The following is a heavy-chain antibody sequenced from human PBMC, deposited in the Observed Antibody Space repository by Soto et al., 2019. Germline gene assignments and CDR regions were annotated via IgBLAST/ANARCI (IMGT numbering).Heavy chain of an antibody. Sequence: PGWSLRLSCAASGFIFSDYYMTWIRQAPGKGLEWVSGISYNSGNIAYADSVKGRFTVSRDNAKNSLYLQMNGLRPEDTALYYCAKNPPYYDSGAYYHPFDTWGQGTLVTVSS. V-gene: IGHV3-9*01. D-gene: IGHD3-22*01. J-gene: IGHJ4*02. CDR2: ISYNSGNI. CDR1: GFIFSDYY. CDR3: AKNPPYYDSGAYYHPFDT.